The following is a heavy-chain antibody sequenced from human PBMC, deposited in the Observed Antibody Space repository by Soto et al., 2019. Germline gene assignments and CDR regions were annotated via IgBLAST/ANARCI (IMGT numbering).Heavy chain of an antibody. J-gene: IGHJ6*02. CDR2: ISYDGSNK. V-gene: IGHV3-30*18. CDR1: GFTFSSYG. CDR3: AKESGLYYYYGMDV. Sequence: QVQLVESGGGVVQPGRSLRLSCAASGFTFSSYGMHWVRQAPGKGLEWVAVISYDGSNKYYADSVKGRFTISRANSKNKLYLEMNSLRAEDTAVYYCAKESGLYYYYGMDVWGHGTTVTVSS. D-gene: IGHD6-25*01.